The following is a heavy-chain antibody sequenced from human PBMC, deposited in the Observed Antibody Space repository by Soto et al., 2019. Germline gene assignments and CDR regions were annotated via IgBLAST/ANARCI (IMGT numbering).Heavy chain of an antibody. D-gene: IGHD5-18*01. CDR2: IYSGGST. CDR1: GFTVSSTY. Sequence: EVQLVESGGGLIQPGGSLRLSCAASGFTVSSTYMSWVRQAPGKGLEWVSVIYSGGSTYYADSVKGRFTISRDNSKSTLYLQRNSLRAEDTAVYYCARSCYSYGPFDYWGQGTLVTVSS. V-gene: IGHV3-53*01. J-gene: IGHJ4*02. CDR3: ARSCYSYGPFDY.